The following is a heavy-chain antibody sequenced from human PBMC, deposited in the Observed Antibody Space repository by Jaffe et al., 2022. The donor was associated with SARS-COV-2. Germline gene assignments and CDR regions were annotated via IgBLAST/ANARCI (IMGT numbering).Heavy chain of an antibody. V-gene: IGHV4-38-2*02. J-gene: IGHJ4*02. D-gene: IGHD6-13*01. Sequence: QVQLQESGPGLVRPSETLSLTCTVSHFSINRGYYWGWIRQPPGKGLEWIGTISHSGSPYFNPSLKSRVTLLLDTSKNQLSLMFSSVTAADTAMYYCGRGTAASTWFDCWGQGTLVTVSS. CDR2: ISHSGSP. CDR1: HFSINRGYY. CDR3: GRGTAASTWFDC.